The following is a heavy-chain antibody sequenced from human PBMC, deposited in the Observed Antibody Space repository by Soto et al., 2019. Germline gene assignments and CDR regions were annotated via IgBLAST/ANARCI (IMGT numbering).Heavy chain of an antibody. J-gene: IGHJ6*02. V-gene: IGHV3-30-3*01. Sequence: QVQLVESGGDVVQPGRSLRLSCAASGSTFSSYDIHWVRQAPGKGLEWVAHISPDGSNAYYADSVKGRFTVSRDNAKNTVYLQMNRLRAEDAAVYYCARGSELGDMDVWGQGTTVTVSS. CDR1: GSTFSSYD. D-gene: IGHD1-7*01. CDR3: ARGSELGDMDV. CDR2: ISPDGSNA.